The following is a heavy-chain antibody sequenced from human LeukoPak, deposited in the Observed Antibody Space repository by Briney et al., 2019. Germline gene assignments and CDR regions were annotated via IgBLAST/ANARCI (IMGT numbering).Heavy chain of an antibody. Sequence: ASETLSLTCTVSRGSISGSIRSYYWSWLRQHPGKGLEWIGYISSSGSVNDNPSLRSRVTISVDTSKNQFFLNLSSVSAADTAVYYCARIPLGYSGAYYFDYWGQGTLVTVSP. CDR3: ARIPLGYSGAYYFDY. V-gene: IGHV4-4*09. CDR1: RGSISGSIRSYY. J-gene: IGHJ4*02. D-gene: IGHD5-12*01. CDR2: ISSSGSV.